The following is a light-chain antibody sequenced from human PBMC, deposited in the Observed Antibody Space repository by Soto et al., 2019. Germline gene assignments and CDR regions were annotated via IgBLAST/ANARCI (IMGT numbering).Light chain of an antibody. J-gene: IGKJ1*01. CDR3: QQRSNWPPT. V-gene: IGKV3-11*01. Sequence: EIVLTQSPATLSLSPGERATLSCTASQSVSSYLAWYQQKPGQPPRLLIYGASTRATGIPARFSSSGSGTDFPLTITSLEPEEFAGYYCQQRSNWPPTFGQGTKVE. CDR2: GAS. CDR1: QSVSSY.